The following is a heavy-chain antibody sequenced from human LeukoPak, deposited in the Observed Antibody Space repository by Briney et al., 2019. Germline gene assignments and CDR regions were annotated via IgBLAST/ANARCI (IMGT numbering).Heavy chain of an antibody. CDR1: GYTFTSYG. J-gene: IGHJ4*02. V-gene: IGHV1-18*01. CDR3: ARGAGFAEPLPEY. Sequence: ASVKVSCKASGYTFTSYGISWVRQAPGQGLEWMGWISAYNGNTNYSQKLQGRVTITRDTSASTAYMELSSLRSEDTAVYYCARGAGFAEPLPEYWGQGTLLTVSS. CDR2: ISAYNGNT. D-gene: IGHD1-14*01.